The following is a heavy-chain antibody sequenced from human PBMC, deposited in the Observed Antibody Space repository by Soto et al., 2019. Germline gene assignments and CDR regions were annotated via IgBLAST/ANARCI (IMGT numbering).Heavy chain of an antibody. Sequence: SVKVSCKASGFTFTSSAFQWVRQARGQRLEWIGWIAVGSGYTNYAQRFQDRATLTRDMSTATTYMELSRLTSEDTAIYYCAADATAWQQMVPSDYWGQGTLVTVSS. CDR1: GFTFTSSA. J-gene: IGHJ4*02. D-gene: IGHD2-8*01. CDR3: AADATAWQQMVPSDY. CDR2: IAVGSGYT. V-gene: IGHV1-58*01.